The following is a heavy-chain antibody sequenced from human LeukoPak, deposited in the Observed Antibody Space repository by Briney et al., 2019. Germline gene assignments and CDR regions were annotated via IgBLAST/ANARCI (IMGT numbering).Heavy chain of an antibody. J-gene: IGHJ4*02. V-gene: IGHV3-48*04. Sequence: GGSLRLSCTASGFTFSSYSMNWVRQAPGKGLEWVSYISSGSVTINYADSVKGRFTVSRDNAKNSLFLQMNNLRADDTAVYYCARDREQWPTYYFDYWGQGTLVTVSS. CDR2: ISSGSVTI. CDR1: GFTFSSYS. CDR3: ARDREQWPTYYFDY. D-gene: IGHD6-19*01.